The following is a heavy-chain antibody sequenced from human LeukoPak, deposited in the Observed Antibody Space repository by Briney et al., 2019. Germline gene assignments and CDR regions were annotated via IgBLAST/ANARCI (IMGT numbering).Heavy chain of an antibody. CDR1: GYSFTSYW. D-gene: IGHD6-13*01. J-gene: IGHJ5*02. CDR3: VRGLGSSWDRNWFDP. Sequence: GESLKISCKGSGYSFTSYWIGWVRQMPGKGLEWMGIIYPGDSDTRYSPSFQGQVTISADKSISTAYLQWSSLKASDTAMYYCVRGLGSSWDRNWFDPWGQGTLVTVSS. V-gene: IGHV5-51*01. CDR2: IYPGDSDT.